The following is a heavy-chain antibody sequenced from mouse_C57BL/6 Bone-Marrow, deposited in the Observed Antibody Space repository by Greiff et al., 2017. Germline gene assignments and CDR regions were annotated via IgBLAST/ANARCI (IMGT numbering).Heavy chain of an antibody. J-gene: IGHJ1*03. CDR1: GYTFTSYG. D-gene: IGHD3-3*01. CDR2: IYPRSGNT. V-gene: IGHV1-81*01. Sequence: QVQLQQSGAELARPGASVKLSCKASGYTFTSYGISWVKQRTGQGLEWIGEIYPRSGNTYYNEKFKGKATLTADKSSSTAYMELRSLTSEDSAVYFCERRAYWYFDVWGTGTTVTVSS. CDR3: ERRAYWYFDV.